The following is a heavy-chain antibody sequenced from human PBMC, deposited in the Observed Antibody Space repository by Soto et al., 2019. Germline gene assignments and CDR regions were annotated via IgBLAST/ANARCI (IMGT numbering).Heavy chain of an antibody. V-gene: IGHV3-23*01. CDR2: MSGSGGST. J-gene: IGHJ4*02. CDR1: GFSFSSYV. D-gene: IGHD6-13*01. Sequence: GGSLRLSCAPSGFSFSSYVMAWVRQAPGKGLEWVSAMSGSGGSTYYPDSVKGRFTISRDNSENTLYLQMNSLRAEDTAIYYCAKASDSSWPYYFDSWGQGTLVTVSS. CDR3: AKASDSSWPYYFDS.